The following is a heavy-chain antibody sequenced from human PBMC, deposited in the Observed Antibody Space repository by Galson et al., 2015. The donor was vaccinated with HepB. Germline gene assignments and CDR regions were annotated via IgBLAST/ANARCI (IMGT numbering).Heavy chain of an antibody. V-gene: IGHV3-30*02. Sequence: LRLSCAASGFTFSSYGMHWVRQAPGKGLEWVAFIRYNGSNKYYADSVKGRFTISRDNSKNTLYLQMNSLRAEDTAVYYCAKSTLNYDILTGSILDYGMDVWGQGTTVTVSS. D-gene: IGHD3-9*01. CDR1: GFTFSSYG. J-gene: IGHJ6*02. CDR2: IRYNGSNK. CDR3: AKSTLNYDILTGSILDYGMDV.